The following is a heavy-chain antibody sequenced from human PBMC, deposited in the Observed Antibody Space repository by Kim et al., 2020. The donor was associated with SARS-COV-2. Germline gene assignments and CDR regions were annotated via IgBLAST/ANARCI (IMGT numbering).Heavy chain of an antibody. J-gene: IGHJ6*02. V-gene: IGHV1-69*13. D-gene: IGHD2-2*01. CDR1: GGTFSSYA. Sequence: SVKVSCKASGGTFSSYAISWVRQAPGQGLEWMGGIIPIFGTANYAQKFQGRVTITADESTSTAYMELSSLRSEDTAVYYCARGIVVVPAALPGNYYYYYGMDVWGQGTTVTVSS. CDR2: IIPIFGTA. CDR3: ARGIVVVPAALPGNYYYYYGMDV.